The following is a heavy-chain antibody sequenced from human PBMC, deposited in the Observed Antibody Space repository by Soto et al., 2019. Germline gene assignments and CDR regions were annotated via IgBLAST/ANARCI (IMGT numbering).Heavy chain of an antibody. J-gene: IGHJ5*02. CDR3: ARSITGTTSRVGFHX. D-gene: IGHD1-20*01. Sequence: GGSLRLSCAASGFTFSSYAMHWVRQAPGKGLEWVEFISYDGSNKYYADSVKVRFTISIDNSKNTLYLQMNSLRAEDTAVYYCARSITGTTSRVGFHXWGQGTLFTVSX. CDR1: GFTFSSYA. V-gene: IGHV3-30-3*01. CDR2: ISYDGSNK.